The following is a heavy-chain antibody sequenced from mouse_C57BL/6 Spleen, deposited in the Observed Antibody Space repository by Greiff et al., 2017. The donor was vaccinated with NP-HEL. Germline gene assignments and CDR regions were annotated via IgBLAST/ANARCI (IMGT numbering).Heavy chain of an antibody. J-gene: IGHJ1*03. D-gene: IGHD2-1*01. CDR1: GFSLTSYG. V-gene: IGHV2-5*01. Sequence: QVQLKESGPGLVQPSQSLSITCTVSGFSLTSYGVHWVRQSPGKGLEWLGVFWRGGSTDYNAAFMSRLSITKDNSKSQVFFKMNSLQADDTAIYYCAKLYGTTSYWYFDVWGTGTTVTVSS. CDR2: FWRGGST. CDR3: AKLYGTTSYWYFDV.